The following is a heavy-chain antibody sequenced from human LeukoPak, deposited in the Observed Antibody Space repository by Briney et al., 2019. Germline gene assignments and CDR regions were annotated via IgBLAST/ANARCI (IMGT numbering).Heavy chain of an antibody. D-gene: IGHD6-19*01. CDR2: IYYSGST. CDR3: ARGVYSSGWFLGHDAFDI. CDR1: GGSISGGDYY. V-gene: IGHV4-30-4*01. Sequence: SGTLSLTCAVSGGSISGGDYYWSWIRQPPGKGLEWIGYIYYSGSTYYNPSLKSRVTISVDTSKNQFSLKLSSVTAADTAVYYCARGVYSSGWFLGHDAFDIWGQGTMVTVSS. J-gene: IGHJ3*02.